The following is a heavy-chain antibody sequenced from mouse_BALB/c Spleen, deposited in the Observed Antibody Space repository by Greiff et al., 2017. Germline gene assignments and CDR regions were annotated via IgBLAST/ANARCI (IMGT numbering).Heavy chain of an antibody. CDR3: ARKEGAMDY. CDR1: GFTFSSYA. V-gene: IGHV5-9-4*01. CDR2: ISSGGSYT. Sequence: EVKLQESGGGLVKPGGSLKLSCAASGFTFSSYAMSWVRQSPEKRLEWVAEISSGGSYTYYPDTVTGRFTISRDNAKNTLYLEMSSLRSEDTAMYYCARKEGAMDYWGQGTSVTVSS. J-gene: IGHJ4*01.